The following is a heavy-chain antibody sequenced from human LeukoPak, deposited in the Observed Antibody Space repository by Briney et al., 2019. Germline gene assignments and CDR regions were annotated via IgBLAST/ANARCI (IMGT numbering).Heavy chain of an antibody. CDR2: INPNSGAT. CDR1: GYTFTSYY. D-gene: IGHD3-22*01. CDR3: ARGSGLPDSNGFHYFDY. V-gene: IGHV1-2*02. J-gene: IGHJ4*02. Sequence: ASVKVSCKSSGYTFTSYYIHWVRQAPGQGLEWMGWINPNSGATTSAQKFHDTLTMTRDTSINTAYMELRWLRSVDMAVYLCARGSGLPDSNGFHYFDYWGQGTLVTVSS.